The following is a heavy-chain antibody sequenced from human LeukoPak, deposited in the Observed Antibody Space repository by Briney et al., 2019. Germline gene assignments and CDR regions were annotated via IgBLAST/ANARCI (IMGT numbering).Heavy chain of an antibody. CDR2: ISYDGSNK. J-gene: IGHJ4*02. CDR3: ARLYSSSLRGAFDY. D-gene: IGHD6-13*01. Sequence: LPGRSLRLSCAASGFTFSSYAMHWVRQAPGKGLEWVSVISYDGSNKYYADSVKGRFTISRDNSKNTLYLQMNSLRAEDTAVYYCARLYSSSLRGAFDYWGQGTLVTVSS. V-gene: IGHV3-30-3*01. CDR1: GFTFSSYA.